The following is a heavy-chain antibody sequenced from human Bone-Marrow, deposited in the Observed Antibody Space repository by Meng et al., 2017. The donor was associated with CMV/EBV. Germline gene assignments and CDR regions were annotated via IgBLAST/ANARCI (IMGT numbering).Heavy chain of an antibody. V-gene: IGHV3-23*01. D-gene: IGHD2-2*01. CDR3: AKGGASKLLYY. CDR2: ISGSGGST. Sequence: RWGSGGGLAQTGGSLRLSSAASGFTFSSYAISWVRQAAGKGLEWVSAISGSGGSTYYADSVKGRFTISRDNSKNTLYLQMNSLRAEDTAVYYCAKGGASKLLYYWGQGTLVTVSS. CDR1: GFTFSSYA. J-gene: IGHJ4*02.